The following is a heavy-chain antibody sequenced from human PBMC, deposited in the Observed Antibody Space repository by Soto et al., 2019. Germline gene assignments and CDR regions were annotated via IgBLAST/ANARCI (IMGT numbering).Heavy chain of an antibody. CDR1: GFSFSDYA. V-gene: IGHV3-23*01. J-gene: IGHJ4*02. Sequence: SXRLSCAASGFSFSDYAMSWVRQAPGNGLEWVSVISESGGSTHFADSVRGRFTVSRDNSKNSLALRMTSLSDDDTAVYFCAKRSPYRSGWYSQLFDYWRQGDLVTV. CDR3: AKRSPYRSGWYSQLFDY. D-gene: IGHD6-13*01. CDR2: ISESGGST.